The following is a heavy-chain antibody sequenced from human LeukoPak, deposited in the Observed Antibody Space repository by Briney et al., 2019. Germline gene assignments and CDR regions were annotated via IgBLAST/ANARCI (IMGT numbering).Heavy chain of an antibody. CDR2: ISSNGGST. Sequence: PGGSLRLSCAASGFTFSIYAMHWVRQAPGKGLEYVSAISSNGGSTYYADSVKGRFTISRDNSKNTLYLQMGSLRAEDVAVYYCARLYGGWATHFDYWGQGTLVTVSS. CDR1: GFTFSIYA. V-gene: IGHV3-64*02. D-gene: IGHD4-23*01. J-gene: IGHJ4*02. CDR3: ARLYGGWATHFDY.